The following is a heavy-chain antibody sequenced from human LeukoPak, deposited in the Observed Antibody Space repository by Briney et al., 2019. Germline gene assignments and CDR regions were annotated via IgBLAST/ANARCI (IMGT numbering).Heavy chain of an antibody. CDR2: ISYDGSNK. CDR1: RFSFSSYA. Sequence: PGRSLRLSCAASRFSFSSYAMHWVRQAPGKGLEWVGVISYDGSNKYYADSVKGRFTISRDNSKNTLYLQMNSLRAEDTAVYYCARNRYCTNGVCYYYMDVWGKGTTVTVSS. D-gene: IGHD2-8*01. CDR3: ARNRYCTNGVCYYYMDV. J-gene: IGHJ6*03. V-gene: IGHV3-30*04.